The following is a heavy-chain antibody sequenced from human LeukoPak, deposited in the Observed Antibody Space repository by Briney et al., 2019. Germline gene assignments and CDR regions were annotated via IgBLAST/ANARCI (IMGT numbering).Heavy chain of an antibody. Sequence: SETLSLTCTVSGGSISSGGYYWSWLRQHPGKGLEWIVSIYYSGSTYYNPSLKSRVTISVDTSKNQFSLKLSSVTAADTAVYYCASSTTVTKGGDYWGQGTLVTVSS. CDR2: IYYSGST. J-gene: IGHJ4*02. CDR1: GGSISSGGYY. D-gene: IGHD4-11*01. CDR3: ASSTTVTKGGDY. V-gene: IGHV4-31*03.